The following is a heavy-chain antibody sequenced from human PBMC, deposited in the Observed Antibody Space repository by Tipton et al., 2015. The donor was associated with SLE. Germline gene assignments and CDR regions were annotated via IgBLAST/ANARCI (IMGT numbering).Heavy chain of an antibody. Sequence: TLSLTCTVSGGSVSSSSYYWGWIRQPPGEGLEWIGTISYGGNTYYNPSLKTPVTISVDTSKNQFSLELGSVTAADTAVYYCARRGTGWRSYDYWGQGALCTVSS. CDR1: GGSVSSSSYY. CDR3: ARRGTGWRSYDY. J-gene: IGHJ4*02. D-gene: IGHD7-27*01. CDR2: ISYGGNT. V-gene: IGHV4-39*01.